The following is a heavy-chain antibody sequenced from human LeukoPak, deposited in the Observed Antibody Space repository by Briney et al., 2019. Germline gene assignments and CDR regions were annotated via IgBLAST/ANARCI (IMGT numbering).Heavy chain of an antibody. V-gene: IGHV3-23*01. CDR3: AKGSGNGYGSGPFDY. CDR1: GFTFGRNG. CDR2: ISTSDGST. Sequence: PGGSLRLSCAASGFTFGRNGLSWVRQAPGKGLEWVSAISTSDGSTNYADSVEGRFTISRDNSKNTLYLQMHSLRAEDTAVYYCAKGSGNGYGSGPFDYWGQGTLVTVSS. J-gene: IGHJ4*02. D-gene: IGHD3-10*01.